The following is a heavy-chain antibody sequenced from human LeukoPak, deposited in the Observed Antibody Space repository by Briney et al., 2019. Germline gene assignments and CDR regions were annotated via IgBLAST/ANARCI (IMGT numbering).Heavy chain of an antibody. CDR3: ARLYDITPYFDY. V-gene: IGHV4-59*08. J-gene: IGHJ4*02. CDR1: GGSISSYY. CDR2: IYYSGST. D-gene: IGHD3-22*01. Sequence: SETLSLTCTVSGGSISSYYWSWIRQPPGKGLEWIGYIYYSGSTNYNPSLKSRVTISVDASKNQFSLKLSSVTAADTAVYYCARLYDITPYFDYWGQGTLVTVSS.